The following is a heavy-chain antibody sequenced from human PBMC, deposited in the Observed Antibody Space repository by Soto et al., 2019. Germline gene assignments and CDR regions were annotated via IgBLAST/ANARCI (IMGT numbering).Heavy chain of an antibody. V-gene: IGHV4-59*01. CDR2: IDYSGST. CDR1: SGSIGTYY. CDR3: ARGRRSSGRHDASDI. D-gene: IGHD1-26*01. Sequence: QVQLLESGPGLVKPSETLSLTCTVSSGSIGTYYWNWIRQPPGKGLEWIAYIDYSGSTKSNPSLKSRLTISIDTAKNQFSLKLSSVTAADTAVYYCARGRRSSGRHDASDIWGQGTMVTVSS. J-gene: IGHJ3*02.